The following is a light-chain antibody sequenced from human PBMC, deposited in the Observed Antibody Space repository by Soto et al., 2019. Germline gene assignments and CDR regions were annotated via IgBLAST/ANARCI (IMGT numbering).Light chain of an antibody. CDR3: CSYAGSYTFV. CDR1: SSDVGVYNY. V-gene: IGLV2-11*01. Sequence: QSVLTQPRSVSGSPGQPVTISCTGTSSDVGVYNYVSWYQQYPGKAPKIMIYDVSKRPSGAPDRFSGSKSDNTASLTISGLQAEDEADYYCCSYAGSYTFVFGIGTKVTVL. CDR2: DVS. J-gene: IGLJ1*01.